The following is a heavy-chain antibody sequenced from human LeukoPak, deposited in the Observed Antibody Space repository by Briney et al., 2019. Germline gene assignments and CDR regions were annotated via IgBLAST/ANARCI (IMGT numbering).Heavy chain of an antibody. D-gene: IGHD6-13*01. J-gene: IGHJ3*02. CDR3: ATVFGSSWSDAFDI. V-gene: IGHV1-24*01. Sequence: ASVKVSCKVSGYTLTELSMHWVRQAPGKGLEWMGGFDPEDGETIYAQKFQGRVTMTEDTSADTAYMELSSLRSEDTAVYYCATVFGSSWSDAFDIWGQGTMVTVSS. CDR2: FDPEDGET. CDR1: GYTLTELS.